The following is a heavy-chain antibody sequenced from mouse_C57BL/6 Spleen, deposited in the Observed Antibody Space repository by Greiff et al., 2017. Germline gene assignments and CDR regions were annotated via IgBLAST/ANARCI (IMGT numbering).Heavy chain of an antibody. Sequence: QVQLQQPGAELVKPGASVKMSCKASGYTFTSYWITWVKQRPGQGLEWIGDIYPGSGSTNYNEKFKSKATLTVDTSSSTAYMQLSSLTSEDSAVYYGARADEYDGFGFAYWGQGTLVTVSA. V-gene: IGHV1-55*01. CDR2: IYPGSGST. D-gene: IGHD2-4*01. CDR3: ARADEYDGFGFAY. CDR1: GYTFTSYW. J-gene: IGHJ3*01.